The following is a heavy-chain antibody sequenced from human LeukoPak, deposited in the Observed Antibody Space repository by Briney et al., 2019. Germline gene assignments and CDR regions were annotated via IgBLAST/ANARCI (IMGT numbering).Heavy chain of an antibody. CDR2: MNEYGTEK. CDR3: ARVLYGSRVNVIDS. J-gene: IGHJ4*02. Sequence: PGGSLTLSCAASGFTFSKYWMNWVRQAPGKGLEWVSNMNEYGTEKYYVDSVRGRFTISRDTAENSLFLHMNSLRVEDTAVYRCARVLYGSRVNVIDSWGPGILVTVSS. V-gene: IGHV3-7*01. D-gene: IGHD2-15*01. CDR1: GFTFSKYW.